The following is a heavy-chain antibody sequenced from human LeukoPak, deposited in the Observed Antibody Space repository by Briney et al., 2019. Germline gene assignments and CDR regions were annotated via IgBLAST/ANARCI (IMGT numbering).Heavy chain of an antibody. J-gene: IGHJ5*02. CDR1: GYTFTSYD. D-gene: IGHD3-22*01. CDR2: MNPNSGNT. Sequence: ASVKVSCKASGYTFTSYDINWVRQATGQGLEWMGWMNPNSGNTGYAQKFQGRVTMTRNTSISTAYMELSSLRSEDTAVYYCARGYYYDSFSGNWFDPWGQGTLVTVSS. CDR3: ARGYYYDSFSGNWFDP. V-gene: IGHV1-8*01.